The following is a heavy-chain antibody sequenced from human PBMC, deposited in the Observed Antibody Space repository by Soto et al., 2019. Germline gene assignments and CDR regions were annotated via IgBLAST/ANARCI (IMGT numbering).Heavy chain of an antibody. J-gene: IGHJ4*02. V-gene: IGHV3-23*01. D-gene: IGHD1-1*01. CDR2: FSGSSGNT. Sequence: PGGPLRLSCAASGFSISTYGVTWVRQAPGKGLEWVSGFSGSSGNTYYADSVKGRFTISRDNSKNTVYLQMNSLRAEDTAVYYCARWNGYGDSWGQGTLVTVSS. CDR3: ARWNGYGDS. CDR1: GFSISTYG.